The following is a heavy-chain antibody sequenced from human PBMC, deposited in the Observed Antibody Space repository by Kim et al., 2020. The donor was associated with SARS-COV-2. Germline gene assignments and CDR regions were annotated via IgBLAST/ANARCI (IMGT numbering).Heavy chain of an antibody. CDR3: AREIPDTLYFEY. CDR2: INCNNGDT. Sequence: ASVKVSCRASGYTFTRHYVHWVRQAPGQGLEWMGMINCNNGDTGYARTFQNRATINRDTSTSTVYMELSSLTSEDTAVYYCAREIPDTLYFEYWGQGAQV. CDR1: GYTFTRHY. J-gene: IGHJ4*02. V-gene: IGHV1-46*01.